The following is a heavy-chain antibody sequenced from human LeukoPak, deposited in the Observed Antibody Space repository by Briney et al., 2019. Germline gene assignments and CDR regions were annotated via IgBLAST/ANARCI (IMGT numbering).Heavy chain of an antibody. D-gene: IGHD2-2*01. J-gene: IGHJ6*03. CDR2: IIPFLGIT. CDR3: ARATSEIPAAALTGSKYYYYCYMDV. V-gene: IGHV1-69*02. CDR1: GGTFSYYT. Sequence: SVKVSCKASGGTFSYYTISWVRQAPGQGLEWMGRIIPFLGITNYAQKFQGRVTITADKSTSTAYMELSSLRSEDTAVYYCARATSEIPAAALTGSKYYYYCYMDVWDKGTTVTVSS.